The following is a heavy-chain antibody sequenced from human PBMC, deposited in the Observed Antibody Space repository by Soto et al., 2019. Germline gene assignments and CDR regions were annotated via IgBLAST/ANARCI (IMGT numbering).Heavy chain of an antibody. V-gene: IGHV3-30-3*01. J-gene: IGHJ5*02. Sequence: RLSCAASGFTFSSYAMHWVRQAPGKGLEWVAVISYDGSNKYYADSVKGRFTISRDNSKNTLYLQMNSLRAEDTAVYYCARGHYYDSSGNQVDPWGQGTLVTVSS. D-gene: IGHD3-22*01. CDR1: GFTFSSYA. CDR3: ARGHYYDSSGNQVDP. CDR2: ISYDGSNK.